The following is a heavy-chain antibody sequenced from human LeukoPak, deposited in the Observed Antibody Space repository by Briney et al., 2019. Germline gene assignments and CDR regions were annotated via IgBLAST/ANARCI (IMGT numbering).Heavy chain of an antibody. V-gene: IGHV4-4*07. CDR2: IYTSGST. D-gene: IGHD4-17*01. J-gene: IGHJ3*02. Sequence: PSGTLSLTCTVSGGSLSSYYWNWVREPAGKGLEWIGQIYTSGSTNYNPSLKSRVTMSVDTSKKQFSLKLTSVTAADTAVYYCARDRGYGDYFDAFDIWGQGTMVTVSS. CDR3: ARDRGYGDYFDAFDI. CDR1: GGSLSSYY.